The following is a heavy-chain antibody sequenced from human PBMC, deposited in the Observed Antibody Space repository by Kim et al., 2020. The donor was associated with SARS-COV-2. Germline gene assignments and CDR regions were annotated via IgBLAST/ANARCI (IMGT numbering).Heavy chain of an antibody. CDR2: GGST. D-gene: IGHD1-7*01. Sequence: GGSTYYAASVQCRITISRDNPKNTLYLQMSSLRAEDPAVYYCVKDWNSDHWGQGTLVTVSS. CDR3: VKDWNSDH. J-gene: IGHJ5*02. V-gene: IGHV3-64D*06.